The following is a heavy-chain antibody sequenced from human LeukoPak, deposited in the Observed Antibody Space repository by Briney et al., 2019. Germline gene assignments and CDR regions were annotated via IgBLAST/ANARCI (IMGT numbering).Heavy chain of an antibody. J-gene: IGHJ4*02. Sequence: RSGGSLRLSCAASGFTFSSYSMNWVRQAPGEGLEWVSSISSSSSYIYYADSVKGRFTISRDNSKNTLYLQMNSLRAEDTAVYYCANLQWWGQGTLVTVSS. V-gene: IGHV3-21*01. D-gene: IGHD3-3*01. CDR3: ANLQW. CDR2: ISSSSSYI. CDR1: GFTFSSYS.